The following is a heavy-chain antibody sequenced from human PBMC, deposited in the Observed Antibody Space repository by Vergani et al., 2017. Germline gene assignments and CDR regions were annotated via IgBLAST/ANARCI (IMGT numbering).Heavy chain of an antibody. Sequence: QVQLQELGPGLVKPSETLSLTCTVSGGPLSSHYWSWIRQPPGKGLEWIGYIYYSGSTNYNPSLKSRVTISVDTSKNQRSLKLSSVTAAYTAVYYCARDSGYSSSWGNWFDPWGQGTLVTVSS. CDR3: ARDSGYSSSWGNWFDP. D-gene: IGHD6-13*01. J-gene: IGHJ5*02. CDR2: IYYSGST. CDR1: GGPLSSHY. V-gene: IGHV4-59*11.